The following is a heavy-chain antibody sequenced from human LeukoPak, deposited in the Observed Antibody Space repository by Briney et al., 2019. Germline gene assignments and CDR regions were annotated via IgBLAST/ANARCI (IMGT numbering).Heavy chain of an antibody. CDR2: IKQGGSEK. D-gene: IGHD6-19*01. CDR3: ARGGQWPVDY. V-gene: IGHV3-7*01. J-gene: IGHJ4*02. CDR1: GFIFSSYY. Sequence: GGSLRLSCASSGFIFSSYYMSCVRQAPAKGLECVANIKQGGSEKYYVDSVKGRFTISRDNAKNSLYLQMNSLRAEDTAVYYCARGGQWPVDYWGQGTLVTVSS.